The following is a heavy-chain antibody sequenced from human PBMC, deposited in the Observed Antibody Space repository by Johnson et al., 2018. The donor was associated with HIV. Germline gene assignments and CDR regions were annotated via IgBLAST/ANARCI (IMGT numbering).Heavy chain of an antibody. CDR2: IYSGGST. D-gene: IGHD6-13*01. CDR3: ASKNIAAPTGSDAFDI. V-gene: IGHV3-66*02. Sequence: VQLVESGGGLVQPGGSLRLSCAASGFTVSSNYMSWVRQAPGKGLEWVSVIYSGGSTYYADSVKGRFTISRDNSKNTLYLQMNSLRAEDTAVYYCASKNIAAPTGSDAFDIWGQGKMVTVSS. CDR1: GFTVSSNY. J-gene: IGHJ3*02.